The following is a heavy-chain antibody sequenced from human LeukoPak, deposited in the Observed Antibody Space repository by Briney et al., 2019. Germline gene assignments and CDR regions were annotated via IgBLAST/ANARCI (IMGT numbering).Heavy chain of an antibody. CDR2: INPSGGST. V-gene: IGHV1-46*01. J-gene: IGHJ3*02. Sequence: ASVKVSCKVSGYTLTELSMHWVRQAPGQGLEWMGIINPSGGSTSYAQKFQGRVTMTRDTSTSTVYMELSSLRSEDTAVYYCARDTIAARGLLAFDIWGQGTMVTVSS. CDR1: GYTLTELS. D-gene: IGHD6-13*01. CDR3: ARDTIAARGLLAFDI.